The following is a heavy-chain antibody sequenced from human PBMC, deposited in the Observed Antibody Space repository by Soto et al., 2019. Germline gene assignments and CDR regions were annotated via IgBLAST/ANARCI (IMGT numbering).Heavy chain of an antibody. V-gene: IGHV3-30-3*01. CDR3: ARPKLAVDGQSPIGNWFDP. CDR1: GFTFNRYA. CDR2: ISYDGSDN. D-gene: IGHD6-13*01. Sequence: QAQLVESGGGVVQPGRSLRVSCAASGFTFNRYAMHWVRPAPGTGLEWVAVISYDGSDNYYTDSVKGRFTISRDNSKNTLYLQMNSLRADDTAVYYWARPKLAVDGQSPIGNWFDPWGQGTLVTVSS. J-gene: IGHJ5*02.